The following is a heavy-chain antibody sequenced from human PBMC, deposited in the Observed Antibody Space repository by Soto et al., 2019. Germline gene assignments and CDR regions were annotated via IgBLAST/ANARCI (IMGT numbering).Heavy chain of an antibody. J-gene: IGHJ4*02. Sequence: QVQLVVSGGGVVQPGRSLRLSCAASGFTFSRYAMHWDRQAPGKGLEWVAVISYDGSNKYYADSVKGRFTISRDNSKNTLYLQMNSLRAEDTAVYYCARDRSCSGGSCYSGPSGFDYWGQGTLVTVSS. CDR2: ISYDGSNK. V-gene: IGHV3-30-3*01. D-gene: IGHD2-15*01. CDR3: ARDRSCSGGSCYSGPSGFDY. CDR1: GFTFSRYA.